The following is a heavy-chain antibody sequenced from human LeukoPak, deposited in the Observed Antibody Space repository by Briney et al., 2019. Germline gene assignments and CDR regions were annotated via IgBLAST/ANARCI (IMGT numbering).Heavy chain of an antibody. CDR1: GGSFSGYY. V-gene: IGHV4-4*07. CDR3: ARERRGGSHDAFDI. Sequence: SETLSLTCAVYGGSFSGYYWSWIRQPAGKGLEWIGRIYTSGSTNYNPSLKSRVTMSVDTSKNQFSLKLSSVTAADTAVYYCARERRGGSHDAFDIWGQGIMVTVSS. D-gene: IGHD1-26*01. CDR2: IYTSGST. J-gene: IGHJ3*02.